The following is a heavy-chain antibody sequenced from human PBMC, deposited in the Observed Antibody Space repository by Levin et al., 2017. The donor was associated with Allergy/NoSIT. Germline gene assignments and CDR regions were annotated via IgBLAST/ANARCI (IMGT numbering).Heavy chain of an antibody. CDR3: ANKITFGGVISDF. Sequence: LSLTCAASGFTFSNYPMNWVRQAPGKGLEWVSTISGSGGDTYYADSIKGRFTISRDNSKNTLHLQMSSLRAEDTAVYYCANKITFGGVISDFWGQGTLVTVSS. J-gene: IGHJ4*02. CDR1: GFTFSNYP. D-gene: IGHD3-16*02. CDR2: ISGSGGDT. V-gene: IGHV3-23*01.